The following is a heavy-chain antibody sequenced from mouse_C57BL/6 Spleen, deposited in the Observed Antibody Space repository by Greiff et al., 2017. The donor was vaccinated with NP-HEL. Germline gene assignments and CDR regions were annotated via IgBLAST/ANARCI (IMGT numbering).Heavy chain of an antibody. CDR3: AFQRGPHYYAMDY. D-gene: IGHD4-1*02. J-gene: IGHJ4*01. CDR2: IDPEDGET. CDR1: GFNIKDYY. Sequence: VQLQQSGAELVKPGASVKLSCTASGFNIKDYYMHWVKQRPEQGLEWIGRIDPEDGETKYAPKFQGKATITADTSSNTAYLQLSSLTSEDTAVYYCAFQRGPHYYAMDYWGQGTSVTVSS. V-gene: IGHV14-2*01.